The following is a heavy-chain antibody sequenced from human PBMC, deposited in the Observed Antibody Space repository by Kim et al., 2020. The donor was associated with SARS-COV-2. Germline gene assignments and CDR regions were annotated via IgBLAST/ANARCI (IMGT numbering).Heavy chain of an antibody. D-gene: IGHD4-17*01. Sequence: TNSNPSLMSRVTISVDTSKNQFSLQLSSVTAADTAVYYCARHLRLRDFDYWGQGTLVTVSS. V-gene: IGHV4-39*01. J-gene: IGHJ4*02. CDR2: T. CDR3: ARHLRLRDFDY.